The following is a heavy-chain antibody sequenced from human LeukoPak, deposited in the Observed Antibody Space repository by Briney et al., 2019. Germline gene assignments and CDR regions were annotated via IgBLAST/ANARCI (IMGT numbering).Heavy chain of an antibody. CDR1: GFMFSSYS. CDR3: ARDDLLDY. CDR2: ISSSSNYI. Sequence: GGSLRLSCAASGFMFSSYSMNWVRQAPGKGLEWVSSISSSSNYIYYADSVKGRFTISRDNAKNSLYLQMNSLRAEDTAVYYCARDDLLDYWGQGTLVTVSS. J-gene: IGHJ4*02. V-gene: IGHV3-21*01.